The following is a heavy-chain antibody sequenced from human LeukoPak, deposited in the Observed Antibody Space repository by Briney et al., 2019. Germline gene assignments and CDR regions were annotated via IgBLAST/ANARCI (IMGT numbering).Heavy chain of an antibody. J-gene: IGHJ3*02. Sequence: PSETLSLTCAVSGGSISSYYWSWIRQPPGKGLEWIGYIYYSGSTNYNPSLKSRVTISVDTSKNQFSLKLSSVTAADTAVYYCARLSDSQIPDIWGQGTMVTVSS. V-gene: IGHV4-59*08. CDR2: IYYSGST. CDR3: ARLSDSQIPDI. D-gene: IGHD2-15*01. CDR1: GGSISSYY.